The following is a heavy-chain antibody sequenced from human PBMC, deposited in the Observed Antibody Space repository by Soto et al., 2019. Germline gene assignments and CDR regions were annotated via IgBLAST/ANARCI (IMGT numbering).Heavy chain of an antibody. CDR2: ISSSSSYI. J-gene: IGHJ4*02. D-gene: IGHD6-13*01. V-gene: IGHV3-21*01. CDR1: GFTFSSYS. Sequence: EVQLVESGGGLVKPGGSLRLSCAASGFTFSSYSMNWVRQAPGKGLEWVSSISSSSSYIYYADSVKGRFTISRDNAKNSLYLQMNSLRAEATAVYDCAREGAAASFDYWGQGTLVTVSS. CDR3: AREGAAASFDY.